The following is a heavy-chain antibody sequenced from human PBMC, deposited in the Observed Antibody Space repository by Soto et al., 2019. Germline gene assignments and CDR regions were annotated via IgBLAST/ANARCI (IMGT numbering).Heavy chain of an antibody. CDR3: GRDFTLIRGLIAIDYYYTMDV. CDR2: ISYDGSNK. D-gene: IGHD3-10*01. V-gene: IGHV3-30-3*01. Sequence: QVQLVESGGGVVQPGRSLRLSCAASGFTFSTYAMHWVRQAPGKGLEWVAVISYDGSNKYYVDSVKGRFTISRDNSKNTLSLQMNSLRAEDAAVYYCGRDFTLIRGLIAIDYYYTMDVWGPRTTVTVSS. CDR1: GFTFSTYA. J-gene: IGHJ6*02.